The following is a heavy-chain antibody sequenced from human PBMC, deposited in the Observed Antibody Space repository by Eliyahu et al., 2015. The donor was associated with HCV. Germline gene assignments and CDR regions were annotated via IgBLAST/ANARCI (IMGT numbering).Heavy chain of an antibody. J-gene: IGHJ5*02. D-gene: IGHD6-19*01. CDR2: IHFSGSA. CDR3: ASGGGGIAVAGTGGWFDP. Sequence: QVQLQESGPGLVKPSETLSLACTVSGGXXTTYYWSWSRXPPGXGLEWIGYIHFSGSANYNPSLKSRVTIXVXTSXNQFSLNLTSVTAAXTAVYYCASGGGGIAVAGTGGWFDPWGQGTLVTVSS. V-gene: IGHV4-59*01. CDR1: GGXXTTYY.